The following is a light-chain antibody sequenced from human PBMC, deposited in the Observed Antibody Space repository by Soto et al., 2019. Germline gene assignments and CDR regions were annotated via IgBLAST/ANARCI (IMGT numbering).Light chain of an antibody. CDR2: KSS. J-gene: IGKJ3*01. CDR1: QGIRNE. Sequence: ATHMTQSPSSLSATEGDSFPLPCRASQGIRNELGWYQHKPGKAPKLLIYKSSILKSGLPSRFRGCGSGTEFTLTISGSASESLTVYYFQHDTNGPTCTFGHGTKVDIK. V-gene: IGKV1-6*01. CDR3: QHDTNGPTCT.